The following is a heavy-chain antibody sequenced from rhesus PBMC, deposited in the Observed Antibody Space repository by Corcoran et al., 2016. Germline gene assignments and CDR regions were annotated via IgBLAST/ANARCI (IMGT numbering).Heavy chain of an antibody. D-gene: IGHD3-9*01. J-gene: IGHJ4*01. CDR3: ARRRIYFDY. V-gene: IGHV4-76*01. CDR1: GGSISSGYD. Sequence: QVQLQESGPGVVKPSETLSLTCAVSGGSISSGYDWSWIRQPPGKGWEWIGYIYGSSGSTNYNPSVKNRVTISKDAPKNQFSLKLSSVTAADSAVYYWARRRIYFDYWGQGVLVTVSS. CDR2: IYGSSGST.